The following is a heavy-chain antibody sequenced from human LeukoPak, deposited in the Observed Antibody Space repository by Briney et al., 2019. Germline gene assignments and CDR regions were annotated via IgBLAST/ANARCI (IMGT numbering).Heavy chain of an antibody. CDR3: ETHDGSSTSCYSGY. CDR1: GCTFSSYA. D-gene: IGHD2-2*02. V-gene: IGHV3-23*01. CDR2: VSVIGGSK. J-gene: IGHJ4*02. Sequence: GLALTLSCAASGCTFSSYAMRWVRQAPGKGLAWVSAVSVIGGSKYYPPPLKGRFTISRDNSKTTLYVQMNSLRAEDTAVYYCETHDGSSTSCYSGYWGQGTLVTVSS.